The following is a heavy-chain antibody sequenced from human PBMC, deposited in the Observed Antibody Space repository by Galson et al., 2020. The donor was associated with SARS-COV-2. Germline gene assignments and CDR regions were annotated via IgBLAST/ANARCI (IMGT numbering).Heavy chain of an antibody. J-gene: IGHJ4*02. CDR2: INSEGNIT. Sequence: GESLKISCTASGFTFRNFWMHWVRQVPGQGLVWVSRINSEGNITSYADSVRGRFTISRDNAKNTLYLQMNSLSAEDTALYYCTATRAYWGQGTLGTVSS. V-gene: IGHV3-74*01. D-gene: IGHD1-26*01. CDR1: GFTFRNFW. CDR3: TATRAY.